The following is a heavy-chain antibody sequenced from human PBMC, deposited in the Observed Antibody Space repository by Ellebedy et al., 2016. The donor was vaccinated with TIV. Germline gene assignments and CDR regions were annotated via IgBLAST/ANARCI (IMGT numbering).Heavy chain of an antibody. CDR3: AKEPSSGYNRYYYYGMDV. J-gene: IGHJ6*02. CDR1: GFTFSSYA. CDR2: ISGSGGST. D-gene: IGHD5-12*01. Sequence: GGSLRLSCAASGFTFSSYAMSWVRQAPGKGLEWVSAISGSGGSTYYAASVKGRFTISRDNSKNTLYLQMNSLRAEDTAVYYCAKEPSSGYNRYYYYGMDVWGQGTTVTVSS. V-gene: IGHV3-23*01.